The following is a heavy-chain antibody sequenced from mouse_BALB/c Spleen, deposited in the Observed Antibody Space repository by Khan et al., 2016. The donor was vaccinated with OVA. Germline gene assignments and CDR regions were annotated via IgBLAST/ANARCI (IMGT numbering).Heavy chain of an antibody. D-gene: IGHD4-1*01. CDR3: ARGNWQSYYFDY. Sequence: VQLQQPGPELVKPGASVKMSCKASGYTFTNYVLHWVKQKPGQGLEWIGYIHPYNGGTKYNEKFKGKATLASDKSSITAYMELSSLTSEDSAVYYCARGNWQSYYFDYWGQGTTLTLSS. J-gene: IGHJ2*01. CDR2: IHPYNGGT. V-gene: IGHV1S136*01. CDR1: GYTFTNYV.